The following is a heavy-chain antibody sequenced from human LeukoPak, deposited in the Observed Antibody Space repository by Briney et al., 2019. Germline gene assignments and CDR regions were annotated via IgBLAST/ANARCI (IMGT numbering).Heavy chain of an antibody. Sequence: GGSLRLSCAVSGITLSNYGMTWVRQAPGKGLEWVAGISGSGGTTRCADSVKGRFTISRDNPKNTLYLQMNSLRAEDTAVYFCAKRGVVIRVILVGFHKEAYYFDSWGQGALVTVSS. CDR1: GITLSNYG. CDR2: ISGSGGTT. V-gene: IGHV3-23*01. J-gene: IGHJ4*02. D-gene: IGHD3-22*01. CDR3: AKRGVVIRVILVGFHKEAYYFDS.